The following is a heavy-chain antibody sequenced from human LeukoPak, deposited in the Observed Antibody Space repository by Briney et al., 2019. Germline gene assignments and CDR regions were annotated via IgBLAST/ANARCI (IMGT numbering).Heavy chain of an antibody. CDR3: ARDSLFAFDP. Sequence: SETLSLTCTVSGYSISSGYYWGWIRQPPGKGLEWIGSIYHSGSTYYNPSLKSRVTISVDTSKNQFSLKLSSVTAADTAVYYCARDSLFAFDPWGQGTLVTVSS. D-gene: IGHD3-10*02. V-gene: IGHV4-38-2*02. CDR2: IYHSGST. J-gene: IGHJ5*02. CDR1: GYSISSGYY.